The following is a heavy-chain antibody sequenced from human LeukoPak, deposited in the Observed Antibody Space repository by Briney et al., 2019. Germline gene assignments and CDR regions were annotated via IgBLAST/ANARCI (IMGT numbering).Heavy chain of an antibody. V-gene: IGHV4-34*01. D-gene: IGHD3-22*01. Sequence: PSESLSLTCAVYGGSFSGYYWSWIRQPPGKGLEWIGEINHSGSINYNPSLKSRVTISVDTSKNQFSLKLSSVTAADTAVYYCARSTGYYDSSGYWYWGQGTLVTVSS. CDR2: INHSGSI. CDR3: ARSTGYYDSSGYWY. J-gene: IGHJ4*02. CDR1: GGSFSGYY.